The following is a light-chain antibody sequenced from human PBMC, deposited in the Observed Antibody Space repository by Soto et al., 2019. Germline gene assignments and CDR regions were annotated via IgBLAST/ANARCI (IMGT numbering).Light chain of an antibody. V-gene: IGLV2-14*01. CDR2: EVR. CDR1: SRDVGAYNL. CDR3: SSFSSRNALV. Sequence: QSVLTQPASVSGSPGQSITISCSGTSRDVGAYNLVSWYQQFPGKGPKLLNYEVRHRPSGVSYRFSGSKSGNTASLTISSLLPEDEAVYFCSSFSSRNALVFGGGTKVTVL. J-gene: IGLJ2*01.